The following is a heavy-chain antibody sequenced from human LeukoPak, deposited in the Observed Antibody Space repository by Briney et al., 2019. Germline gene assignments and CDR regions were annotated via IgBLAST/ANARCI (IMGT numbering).Heavy chain of an antibody. D-gene: IGHD6-19*01. Sequence: SETLSLTCTVSGGSISSYYWCWIRQPPGKGLEWIGYIYYSGSTNYNPSLKSRVTISVDTSKNQFSLKLSSVTAADTAVYYCARDPRYSSGWYGMDVWGQGTTVTVSS. CDR2: IYYSGST. CDR3: ARDPRYSSGWYGMDV. CDR1: GGSISSYY. J-gene: IGHJ6*02. V-gene: IGHV4-59*01.